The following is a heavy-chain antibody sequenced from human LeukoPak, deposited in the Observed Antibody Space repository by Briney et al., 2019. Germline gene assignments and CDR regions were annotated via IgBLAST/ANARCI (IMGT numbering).Heavy chain of an antibody. CDR2: ISYDGSNK. J-gene: IGHJ4*02. CDR3: ARGSRWKLMSRFGELLRGYFDY. Sequence: PGGSLRLSCAASGFTFSSDAMHWVRQAPGKGLEWVAVISYDGSNKYYADSVKGPFTISRDNSKNTLYLQMNSLRAADTAVYYCARGSRWKLMSRFGELLRGYFDYWGQGTLVTVSS. CDR1: GFTFSSDA. V-gene: IGHV3-30-3*01. D-gene: IGHD3-10*01.